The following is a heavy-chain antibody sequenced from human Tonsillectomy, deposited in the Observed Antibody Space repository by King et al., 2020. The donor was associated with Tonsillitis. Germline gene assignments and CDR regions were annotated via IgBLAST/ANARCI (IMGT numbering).Heavy chain of an antibody. V-gene: IGHV1-2*02. D-gene: IGHD3-9*01. Sequence: VQLVESGTEVKKPGASVKVSCTASGYTFTGYFIHWVRQAPGQGLEWMGWINPNNGGTNYVQKFQGRVTMTRDMSISTAYMELSRLRSDDTAVYYCARGNYDILTGYFGAYNWFDPWGQGTLVTVSS. CDR3: ARGNYDILTGYFGAYNWFDP. CDR2: INPNNGGT. J-gene: IGHJ5*02. CDR1: GYTFTGYF.